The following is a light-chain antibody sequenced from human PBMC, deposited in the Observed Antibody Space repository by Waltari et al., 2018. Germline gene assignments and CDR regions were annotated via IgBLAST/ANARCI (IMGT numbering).Light chain of an antibody. V-gene: IGLV1-47*01. J-gene: IGLJ3*02. CDR3: ATWDDSLTAWV. CDR2: RNN. CDR1: SSNIGPYY. Sequence: QSVLTQPPSASGTPGQRVTISCSGSSSNIGPYYVYWYQQFPGTAPKLLIYRNNQRPSGVPDRFSGSKSSTSASLAIGGLRSEDEADYYCATWDDSLTAWVFGGGTKVTVL.